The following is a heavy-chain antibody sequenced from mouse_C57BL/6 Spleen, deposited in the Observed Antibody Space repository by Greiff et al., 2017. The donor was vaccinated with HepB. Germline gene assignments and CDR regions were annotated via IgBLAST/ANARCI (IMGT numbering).Heavy chain of an antibody. CDR1: GYTFTSYW. J-gene: IGHJ1*03. Sequence: QVQLQQPGAELVRPGTSVKLSCKASGYTFTSYWMHWVKQRPGQGLEWIGVIDPSDSYTNYNQKFKGKATLTVDTSSSTAYMQLSSLTSEDSAVYYCARRPAYFDVWGTGTTVTVSS. CDR2: IDPSDSYT. CDR3: ARRPAYFDV. V-gene: IGHV1-59*01.